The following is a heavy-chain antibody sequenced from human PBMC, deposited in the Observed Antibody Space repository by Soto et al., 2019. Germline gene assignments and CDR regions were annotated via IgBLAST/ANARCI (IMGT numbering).Heavy chain of an antibody. J-gene: IGHJ5*02. CDR2: IDWDDDK. CDR3: AKTGTDGSWFDP. V-gene: IGHV2-70*04. D-gene: IGHD1-1*01. CDR1: RFSLSTSGMR. Sequence: SCPTLVNPTQTLTLTCTFSRFSLSTSGMRVSWIRQPPGKALEWLARIDWDDDKYYSTSLKTRLTISKDTSKNQVVLTMTNMDPVDTATYYCAKTGTDGSWFDPWGQGTLVTVSS.